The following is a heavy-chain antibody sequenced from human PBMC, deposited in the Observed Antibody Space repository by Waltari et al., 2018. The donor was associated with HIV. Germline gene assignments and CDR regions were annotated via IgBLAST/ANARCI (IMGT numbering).Heavy chain of an antibody. J-gene: IGHJ3*02. Sequence: QVQPVQSGAEVKKPGSSVKVSCKASGGTFSNSAINWVRQAPGQGLEWMGGIIPIFGSPNYAQKFQGRVTITADESTSTVYMKLSSLRSEDTAVYYCASASRDTAMGAFDIWGQGTMVNVSS. V-gene: IGHV1-69*01. CDR2: IIPIFGSP. D-gene: IGHD5-18*01. CDR3: ASASRDTAMGAFDI. CDR1: GGTFSNSA.